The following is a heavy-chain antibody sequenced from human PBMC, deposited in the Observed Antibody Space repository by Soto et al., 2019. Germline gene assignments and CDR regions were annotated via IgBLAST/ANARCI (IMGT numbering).Heavy chain of an antibody. J-gene: IGHJ4*02. V-gene: IGHV3-23*01. Sequence: GGSLRLSCAASGFTFSTFDMTWVRQAPGKGLEWVSLIRGNDGSTHYADCVKGRFAISRDNSRNTLYLQMNSLRAADTAVYYCASSRIAVALGYWGQGTLVTVSS. CDR1: GFTFSTFD. D-gene: IGHD6-19*01. CDR2: IRGNDGST. CDR3: ASSRIAVALGY.